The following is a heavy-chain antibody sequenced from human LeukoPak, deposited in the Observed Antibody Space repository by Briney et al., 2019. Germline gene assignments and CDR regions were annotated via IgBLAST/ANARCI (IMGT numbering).Heavy chain of an antibody. CDR2: IYYSGST. CDR3: AISGRVTIFGVVGIMDV. CDR1: GGSISSYY. J-gene: IGHJ6*02. D-gene: IGHD3-3*01. Sequence: PSETLSLTCTVSGGSISSYYWSWIRQPPGKGLEWIGYIYYSGSTNYYSSLKSRVTISVDTSKNQFSLKMSSVTAADTAVYYCAISGRVTIFGVVGIMDVWGQGTTVTVSS. V-gene: IGHV4-59*01.